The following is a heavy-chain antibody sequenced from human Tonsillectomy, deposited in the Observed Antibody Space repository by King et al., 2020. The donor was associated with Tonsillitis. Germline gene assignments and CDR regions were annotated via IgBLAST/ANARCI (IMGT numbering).Heavy chain of an antibody. Sequence: VQLVASGGGLVQPGGSLRLSCAASGFTFSSYWMNWVRQAPGKGLEWVANINQDGSEKYYVDSVKGRFTISRDNAKNSLYLQMNSLRAEDTAIYYCARPDYGDYLDYWGQGTLVTVSS. D-gene: IGHD4-17*01. CDR2: INQDGSEK. V-gene: IGHV3-7*01. CDR3: ARPDYGDYLDY. CDR1: GFTFSSYW. J-gene: IGHJ4*02.